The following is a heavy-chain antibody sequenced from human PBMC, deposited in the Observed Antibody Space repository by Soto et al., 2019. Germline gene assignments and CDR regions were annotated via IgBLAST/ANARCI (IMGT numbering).Heavy chain of an antibody. CDR3: ARQGRPMDGFWSGYGYYYYMDV. V-gene: IGHV4-59*08. Sequence: TSETLSLTCTVSGGSISSYYWIWIRQPPGKGLEWIGYIYYSGSTNYNPSLKSRVTISVDTSKNQFSLKLSSVTAADTAVYYCARQGRPMDGFWSGYGYYYYMDVWGKGTTVTVSS. J-gene: IGHJ6*03. CDR1: GGSISSYY. D-gene: IGHD3-3*01. CDR2: IYYSGST.